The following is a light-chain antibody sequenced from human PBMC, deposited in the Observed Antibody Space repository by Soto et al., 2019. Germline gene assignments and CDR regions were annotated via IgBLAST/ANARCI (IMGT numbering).Light chain of an antibody. J-gene: IGLJ2*01. V-gene: IGLV8-61*01. CDR3: VLYMGSGILV. CDR1: SGSVSASYY. Sequence: QAVVTQEPSFSVSPGGTVTLTCGLSSGSVSASYYPSWYQQTPGQAPRTLIYTTNTRSSGVPDRFSGSILGNKADLTITGAHAEYESDYYCVLYMGSGILVFGGGTKLTVL. CDR2: TTN.